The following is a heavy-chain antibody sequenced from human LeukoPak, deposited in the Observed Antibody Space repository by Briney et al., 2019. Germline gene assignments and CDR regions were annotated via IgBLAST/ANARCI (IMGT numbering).Heavy chain of an antibody. D-gene: IGHD5-18*01. J-gene: IGHJ4*02. V-gene: IGHV1-18*04. CDR3: ARERDTALAPYLDY. CDR1: GYTFIGYY. Sequence: ASVKVSCKTSGYTFIGYYIHWVRQAPGQGLEWMGWISTYNGDTKYAQKFQDRVTMTTDTSTSTAYLEMRRLRFDDTAVYFCARERDTALAPYLDYWGQGTLLTVSS. CDR2: ISTYNGDT.